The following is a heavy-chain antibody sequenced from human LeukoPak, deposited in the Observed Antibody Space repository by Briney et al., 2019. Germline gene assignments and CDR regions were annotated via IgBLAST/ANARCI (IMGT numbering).Heavy chain of an antibody. CDR1: GFTVSSNY. D-gene: IGHD6-13*01. CDR2: IYSGGST. J-gene: IGHJ3*02. Sequence: GGSLRLSCAASGFTVSSNYMSWVRQAPGKGLEWVSVIYSGGSTYYADSVKGRFTISRDNSKNTLYLQMNSLRAEDTAVYYCARADSAAGYAFDIWGQGTMVTVSS. V-gene: IGHV3-53*01. CDR3: ARADSAAGYAFDI.